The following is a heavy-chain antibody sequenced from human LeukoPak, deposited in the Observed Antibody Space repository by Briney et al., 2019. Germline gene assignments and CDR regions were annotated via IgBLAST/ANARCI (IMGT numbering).Heavy chain of an antibody. V-gene: IGHV3-53*01. J-gene: IGHJ4*02. CDR3: ARGGGAYCGDDCRRTFDY. CDR1: GFTVSTNY. D-gene: IGHD2-21*02. CDR2: CYSGGNT. Sequence: RGSLTLSCLVSGFTVSTNYMSWVRQAPGKGLEWVSVCYSGGNTYYADSVKGRFTISRDTSKNTLYLQMDSLRAEDTAVYYCARGGGAYCGDDCRRTFDYWGQGTLVTVSS.